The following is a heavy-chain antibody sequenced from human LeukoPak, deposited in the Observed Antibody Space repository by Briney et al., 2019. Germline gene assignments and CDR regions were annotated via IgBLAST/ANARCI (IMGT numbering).Heavy chain of an antibody. J-gene: IGHJ4*02. CDR2: IYYSGST. D-gene: IGHD3-22*01. CDR1: GGSISSYY. CDR3: ARGRYYFDSSGHFY. Sequence: SETLSLTCTVSGGSISSYYWSWIRQPPGKGLEWIGYIYYSGSTTYNPSLKSRVTISVDTSKNQFSLKLTSVTAADTAVYYCARGRYYFDSSGHFYWGQGTLVTVSS. V-gene: IGHV4-59*12.